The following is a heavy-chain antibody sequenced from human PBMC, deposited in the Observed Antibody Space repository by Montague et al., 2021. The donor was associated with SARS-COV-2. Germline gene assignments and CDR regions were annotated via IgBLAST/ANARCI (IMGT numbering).Heavy chain of an antibody. CDR3: ARDDRWNWFDP. V-gene: IGHV4-59*01. CDR2: IHYRGST. CDR1: GGSINSDY. Sequence: SETLSLTCTVSGGSINSDYWSWLRQPPGKGLEWIGYIHYRGSTNYNPSLKSRVTISVDTSKNQFSLKLISVTAADTAVYYCARDDRWNWFDPWGQGILVTVSS. D-gene: IGHD3-22*01. J-gene: IGHJ5*02.